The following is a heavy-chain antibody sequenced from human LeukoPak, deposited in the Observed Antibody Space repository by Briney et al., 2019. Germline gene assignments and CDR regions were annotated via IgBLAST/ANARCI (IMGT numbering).Heavy chain of an antibody. D-gene: IGHD2-15*01. V-gene: IGHV4-30-2*01. CDR3: ARSGPASDDAFDI. Sequence: SETLSLTCAVSGGSVSSGGYSWNWIRQPPGTGLEWIGYIYYSGSTHYNPSLKSRVTMSLVRSKNQFSLKVSSVTAADTAIYYCARSGPASDDAFDIWGQGTRVTVSS. CDR2: IYYSGST. CDR1: GGSVSSGGYS. J-gene: IGHJ3*02.